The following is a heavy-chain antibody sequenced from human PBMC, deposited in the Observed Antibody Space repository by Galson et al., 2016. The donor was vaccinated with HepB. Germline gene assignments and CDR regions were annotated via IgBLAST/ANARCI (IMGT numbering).Heavy chain of an antibody. CDR1: GFTFSDYW. Sequence: SLRLSCAASGFTFSDYWMTWVRQAPGKGLEWVANIKQDGSEKYYVDSVKDRFTISRDNAKNSLYLQMNSLRDEDTAVYYCVSRRHIAADGVDWGQGILVTV. CDR2: IKQDGSEK. V-gene: IGHV3-7*02. D-gene: IGHD6-13*01. J-gene: IGHJ4*02. CDR3: VSRRHIAADGVD.